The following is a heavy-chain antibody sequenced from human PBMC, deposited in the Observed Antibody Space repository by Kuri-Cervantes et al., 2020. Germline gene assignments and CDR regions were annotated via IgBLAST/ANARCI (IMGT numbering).Heavy chain of an antibody. Sequence: GESLKISCAASGFTFSRYAMHWVLQAPGKGLEWVAVIWYDGSNKYYADSVKGRFTISRDNSKNTLYLQMNSLRAEDTAVYYCARIYCSGGSCYSSGMDVWGQGTTVTVSS. D-gene: IGHD2-15*01. CDR1: GFTFSRYA. CDR2: IWYDGSNK. V-gene: IGHV3-33*08. J-gene: IGHJ6*02. CDR3: ARIYCSGGSCYSSGMDV.